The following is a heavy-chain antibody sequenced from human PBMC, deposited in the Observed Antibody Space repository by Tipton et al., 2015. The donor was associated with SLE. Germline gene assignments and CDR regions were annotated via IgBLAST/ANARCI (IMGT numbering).Heavy chain of an antibody. CDR2: INHSGST. CDR1: GGSFSGYY. V-gene: IGHV4-34*01. D-gene: IGHD3-10*01. Sequence: TLSLSCAVYGGSFSGYYWSWIRQPPGKGLEWIGEINHSGSTNYNPSLKSRVTISVDTSKNQFSLKLSSVTAADTAVYYCARGGPGRFEEGPFREYYYYMDVWGKGTTVTVSS. J-gene: IGHJ6*03. CDR3: ARGGPGRFEEGPFREYYYYMDV.